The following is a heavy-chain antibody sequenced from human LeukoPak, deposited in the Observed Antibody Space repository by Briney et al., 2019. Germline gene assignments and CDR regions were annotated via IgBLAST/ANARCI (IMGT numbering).Heavy chain of an antibody. CDR2: IFSGGST. V-gene: IGHV3-66*01. CDR1: GFTVSSNY. Sequence: GGSLRLSCAASGFTVSSNYRGWDRQAPGKGLGWGSVIFSGGSTYYEDSVKGRLTISRDNAKSALCLQVSSLRVEDTAVYCVAREGRNWYSYGTYRHHHYMDVWGKGTTLTLPS. J-gene: IGHJ6*03. D-gene: IGHD5-18*01. CDR3: AREGRNWYSYGTYRHHHYMDV.